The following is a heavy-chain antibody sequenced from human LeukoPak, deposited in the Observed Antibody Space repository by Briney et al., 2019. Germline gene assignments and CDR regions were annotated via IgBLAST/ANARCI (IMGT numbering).Heavy chain of an antibody. CDR3: ARDKDSSSSGGFDY. Sequence: SETLSLTCTVSGGSISSHYWSWIRQPPGKGLEWIGYIYYSGSTNYNPSLKSRVTISVDTSKNQFSLKLSSVTAADTAVYYCARDKDSSSSGGFDYWGQGTLVTVSS. V-gene: IGHV4-59*11. J-gene: IGHJ4*02. CDR2: IYYSGST. CDR1: GGSISSHY. D-gene: IGHD6-6*01.